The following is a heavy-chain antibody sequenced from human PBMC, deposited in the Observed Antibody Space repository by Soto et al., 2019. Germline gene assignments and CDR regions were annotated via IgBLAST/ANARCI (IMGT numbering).Heavy chain of an antibody. D-gene: IGHD4-17*01. V-gene: IGHV4-34*01. CDR3: AGYTVTTRNLDY. J-gene: IGHJ4*02. Sequence: SETLSLTCAVYGGSFSGYYWSWIRQPPGKGLEWIGEINHSGSTNYNPSLKSRVTISVDTSKNQFSLKLSSVTAADTAVYYCAGYTVTTRNLDYWGQGTLVTVSS. CDR1: GGSFSGYY. CDR2: INHSGST.